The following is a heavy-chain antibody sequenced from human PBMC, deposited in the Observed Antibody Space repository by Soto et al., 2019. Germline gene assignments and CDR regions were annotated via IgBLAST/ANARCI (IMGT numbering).Heavy chain of an antibody. V-gene: IGHV4-31*03. CDR1: GGSISSGGYY. J-gene: IGHJ4*02. D-gene: IGHD1-26*01. Sequence: SETLSLTCTVSGGSISSGGYYWSWIRQHPGKGLEWIGYIYKSGNTYYNPSLKSRLTISIDTSKNQFSLNLSSMTAADTAVYYCARDSGDGFNLVDYWGQGTLVTVSS. CDR2: IYKSGNT. CDR3: ARDSGDGFNLVDY.